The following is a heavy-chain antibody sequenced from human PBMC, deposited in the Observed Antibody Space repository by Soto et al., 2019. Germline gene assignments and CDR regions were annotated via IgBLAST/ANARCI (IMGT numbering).Heavy chain of an antibody. CDR3: SHGYYQYFDS. CDR2: IWYDGSNK. D-gene: IGHD5-18*01. V-gene: IGHV3-33*01. Sequence: PGGSLRLSCAASGFTFSSYGMHWVRQAPGKGLEWVAVIWYDGSNKYYADSVKGRFTISRDNSKNTLYLQMNSLRAEDTAVYYCSHGYYQYFDSWGQGTLVTVSS. J-gene: IGHJ4*02. CDR1: GFTFSSYG.